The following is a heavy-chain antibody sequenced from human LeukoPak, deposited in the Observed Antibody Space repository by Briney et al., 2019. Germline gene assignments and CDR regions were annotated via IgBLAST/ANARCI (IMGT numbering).Heavy chain of an antibody. CDR2: INHSGST. J-gene: IGHJ6*03. CDR1: GGSFSGYY. V-gene: IGHV4-34*01. D-gene: IGHD2-2*01. Sequence: PSETLSLTCAVYGGSFSGYYWSWIRQPPGKGLEWIGEINHSGSTNYNPPLKSRVTISVDTSKNQFSLKLSSVTAADTAVYYCARGPVKRYCSSTSCRTYYYYYYMDVWGKGTTVTVSS. CDR3: ARGPVKRYCSSTSCRTYYYYYYMDV.